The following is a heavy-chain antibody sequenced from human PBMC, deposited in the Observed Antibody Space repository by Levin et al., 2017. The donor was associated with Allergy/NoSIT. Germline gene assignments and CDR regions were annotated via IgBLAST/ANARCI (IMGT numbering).Heavy chain of an antibody. CDR3: ARTGGGMITFGKFIVWYNWFDP. D-gene: IGHD3-16*02. V-gene: IGHV2-5*02. CDR2: IYWDDDK. J-gene: IGHJ5*02. Sequence: SGPTLVKPTQTLTLTCTFSGFSLTTSGVGVGWIRQPPGKALELLALIYWDDDKRYSPSLKSRLSITKDTSKNQVVLTMTNMDPVDTATYYCARTGGGMITFGKFIVWYNWFDPWGQGTLVTVSS. CDR1: GFSLTTSGVG.